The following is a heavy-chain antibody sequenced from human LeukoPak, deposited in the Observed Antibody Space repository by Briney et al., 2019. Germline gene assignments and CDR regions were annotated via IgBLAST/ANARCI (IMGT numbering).Heavy chain of an antibody. V-gene: IGHV3-21*01. CDR2: ISSSSSYI. CDR1: GFTFSSYS. J-gene: IGHJ6*03. Sequence: GGSLRLSCAASGFTFSSYSMNWVRQAPGKGLEWVSSISSSSSYIYYADSVKGLITISRDNAKDSLYLQMNSLRAEDAALYFCARDPYSGNYGAYYYYYRDVWGKGTTVSIS. CDR3: ARDPYSGNYGAYYYYYRDV. D-gene: IGHD1-26*01.